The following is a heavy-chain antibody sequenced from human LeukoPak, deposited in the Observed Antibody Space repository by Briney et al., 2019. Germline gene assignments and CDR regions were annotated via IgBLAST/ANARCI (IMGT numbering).Heavy chain of an antibody. V-gene: IGHV1-24*01. D-gene: IGHD1-26*01. CDR2: FDPEDGET. CDR1: GYTLTELS. CDR3: ATVQKDSGSYYFDY. Sequence: ASVKVSCKVSGYTLTELSMHWVRQAPGKGLEWMGGFDPEDGETIYAQKFQGRVTMTEDTSTDTAYMELSSLRSEDTAVYYCATVQKDSGSYYFDYWGQGTLVTVSS. J-gene: IGHJ4*02.